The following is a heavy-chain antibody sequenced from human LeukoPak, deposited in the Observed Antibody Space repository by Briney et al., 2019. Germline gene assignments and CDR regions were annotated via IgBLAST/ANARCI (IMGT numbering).Heavy chain of an antibody. D-gene: IGHD3-10*01. CDR2: IYYSGST. CDR3: ARGVDLWFGEFYYFDY. Sequence: SNTMSLTCTLSAGSISSGGDNWYWIRQHPWKGLEWIGYIYYSGSTYYNPSLKSRVTISVDTSKNQFSLKLSSVTAADTAVYYCARGVDLWFGEFYYFDYWGQGTLVTVSS. J-gene: IGHJ4*02. CDR1: AGSISSGGDN. V-gene: IGHV4-31*03.